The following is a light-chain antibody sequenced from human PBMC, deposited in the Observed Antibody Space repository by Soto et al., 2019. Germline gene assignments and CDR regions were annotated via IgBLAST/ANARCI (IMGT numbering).Light chain of an antibody. Sequence: DVVMTQTPLSLSVTPGQPASISCKSRQSLLHTDGKTSLYWYLQKPGHPPQLLIYEVFNRFSGVPDRCSGSGSGTYFTLKISRVEADDVGTYYCMQTIRPLLAFGGGTKVVS. CDR1: QSLLHTDGKTS. J-gene: IGKJ4*01. CDR2: EVF. CDR3: MQTIRPLLA. V-gene: IGKV2D-29*01.